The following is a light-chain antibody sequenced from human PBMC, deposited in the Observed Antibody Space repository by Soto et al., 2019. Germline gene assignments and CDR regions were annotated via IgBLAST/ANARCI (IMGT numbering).Light chain of an antibody. J-gene: IGLJ1*01. V-gene: IGLV8-61*01. Sequence: QTVVTQEPSFSVYPGGTVTLTCGLNSGSVSTSHSPSWYQQAPGQTPRTLISSTTTRSSGVPGRFSGAILGEKAALTITGAQAADESDYYCVLYMGSGIYVFGPGTKLTVL. CDR1: SGSVSTSHS. CDR3: VLYMGSGIYV. CDR2: STT.